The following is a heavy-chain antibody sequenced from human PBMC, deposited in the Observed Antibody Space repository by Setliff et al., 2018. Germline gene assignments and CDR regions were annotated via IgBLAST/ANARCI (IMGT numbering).Heavy chain of an antibody. CDR2: MNPNSGNT. D-gene: IGHD3-16*01. Sequence: GASVKVSCKASGYTFSNYDINWVRQAPGQGLEWMGWMNPNSGNTGYAQKFQGRVTMTSDNSIATAYVELSGLTYDDTAIYFCGRAIDPSWGPAFDIWGQGTLVTVSS. V-gene: IGHV1-8*01. J-gene: IGHJ3*02. CDR3: GRAIDPSWGPAFDI. CDR1: GYTFSNYD.